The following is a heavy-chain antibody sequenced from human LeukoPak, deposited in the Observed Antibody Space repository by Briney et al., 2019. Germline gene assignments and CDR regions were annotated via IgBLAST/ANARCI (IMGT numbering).Heavy chain of an antibody. CDR1: GGSISSSSYD. Sequence: SQTPSLTCSVSGGSISSSSYDWGWIRQPPGKGLEWIGRIYYSGSTYYNPSLKSRLTISVDTSKNQFSLKVSSVTAADTAVYYCAREKYSPGAVDYWGQGSLVTVSS. CDR3: AREKYSPGAVDY. V-gene: IGHV4-39*01. D-gene: IGHD6-6*01. CDR2: IYYSGST. J-gene: IGHJ4*02.